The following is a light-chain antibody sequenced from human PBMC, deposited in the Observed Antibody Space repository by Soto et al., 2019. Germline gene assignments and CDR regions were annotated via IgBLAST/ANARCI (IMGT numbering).Light chain of an antibody. V-gene: IGLV1-40*01. CDR1: SSNIGAGYD. CDR3: QSYDSSLSGSEV. Sequence: QSVLTQPPSESGAPGQRVTISCTGSSSNIGAGYDVHWYQQLPGTAPKLLIYGNSNRPSGVPDRFSGSKSGTSASLAITGLQAEDEADYYCQSYDSSLSGSEVFGTGTKLTVL. CDR2: GNS. J-gene: IGLJ1*01.